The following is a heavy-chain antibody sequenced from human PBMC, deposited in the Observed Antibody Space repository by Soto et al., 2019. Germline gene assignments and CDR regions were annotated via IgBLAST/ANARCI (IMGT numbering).Heavy chain of an antibody. CDR2: IYYSGST. D-gene: IGHD6-13*01. Sequence: QVQLQESGPGLVKPSQTLSLTCTVSGGSSSSGGYYWSWMLLHPGKGLEWIGYIYYSGSTYYKPSLNSRVTISVDTSKNQFSLKLSSVTAADTAVYYCATGWRSVTADGTRSWFDPWGQGTLVTVSS. CDR3: ATGWRSVTADGTRSWFDP. J-gene: IGHJ5*02. CDR1: GGSSSSGGYY. V-gene: IGHV4-31*03.